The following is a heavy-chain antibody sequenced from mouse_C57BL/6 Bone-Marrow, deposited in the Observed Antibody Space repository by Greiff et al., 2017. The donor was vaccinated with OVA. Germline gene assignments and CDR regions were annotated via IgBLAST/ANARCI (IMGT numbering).Heavy chain of an antibody. Sequence: VQLQQSGAELARPGASVKMSCKVSGYTFTSYTMHWVKQRPGQGLEWIGYINPSSGYTKYNQKFKDKATLTADKSSSTAYMQLSSLTSEDSAVYYCARTHYYAMDYWGQGTSVTVSS. J-gene: IGHJ4*01. CDR1: GYTFTSYT. CDR3: ARTHYYAMDY. V-gene: IGHV1-4*01. CDR2: INPSSGYT.